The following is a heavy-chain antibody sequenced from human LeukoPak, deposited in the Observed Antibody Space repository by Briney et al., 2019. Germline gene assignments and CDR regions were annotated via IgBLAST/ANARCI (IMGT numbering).Heavy chain of an antibody. D-gene: IGHD6-19*01. CDR2: IKSKTDGGTT. CDR3: ATEAYSSGWD. Sequence: PGGSLRLSCAASGFTFSNAWMNWVRQAPGKGLEWVGRIKSKTDGGTTDYGEPVKGRFTISRDDSRNTVYLQMNSLKTEDTAVYYCATEAYSSGWDWGQGTLVTVSS. CDR1: GFTFSNAW. J-gene: IGHJ4*02. V-gene: IGHV3-15*01.